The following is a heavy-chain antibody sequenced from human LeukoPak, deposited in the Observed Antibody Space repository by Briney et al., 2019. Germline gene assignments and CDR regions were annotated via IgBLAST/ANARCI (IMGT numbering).Heavy chain of an antibody. V-gene: IGHV3-33*06. Sequence: GGSLRLSCVVSGLTFSGSGFHWVRQAPGKGLEWVAIIWYDGSKKYYADSVKGRFTISKDDSKDTVYLQTNSLRAEDTAVYYCAKDRRVGTFDYWGQGTLVTVSS. J-gene: IGHJ4*02. CDR3: AKDRRVGTFDY. D-gene: IGHD1-26*01. CDR1: GLTFSGSG. CDR2: IWYDGSKK.